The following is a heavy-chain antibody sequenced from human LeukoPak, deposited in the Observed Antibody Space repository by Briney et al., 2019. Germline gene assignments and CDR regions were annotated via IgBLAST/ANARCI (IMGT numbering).Heavy chain of an antibody. CDR3: ARAVITGWWFDP. CDR1: GGSISSGGYY. Sequence: SQTLSLTCTVSGGSISSGGYYWSWIRQHPGKGLEWIGYIYYSGSTYYNPSLKSRVTISVDTSKNQFSLKLSSVTAAGTAVYYCARAVITGWWFDPWGQGTLVTVSS. D-gene: IGHD3-22*01. J-gene: IGHJ5*02. CDR2: IYYSGST. V-gene: IGHV4-31*03.